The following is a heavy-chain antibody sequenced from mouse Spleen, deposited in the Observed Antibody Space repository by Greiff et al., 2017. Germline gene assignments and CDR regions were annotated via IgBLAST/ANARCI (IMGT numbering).Heavy chain of an antibody. J-gene: IGHJ2*01. CDR2: IWSGGST. CDR3: ASYYYGSSYVRDY. CDR1: GFSLTSYG. D-gene: IGHD1-1*01. Sequence: VQLQQSGPGLVQPSQSLSITCTVSGFSLTSYGVHWVRQSPGKGLEWLGVIWSGGSTDYNAAFISRLSISKDNSKSQVFFKMNSLQADDTAIYYCASYYYGSSYVRDYWGQGTTLTVSS. V-gene: IGHV2-2*01.